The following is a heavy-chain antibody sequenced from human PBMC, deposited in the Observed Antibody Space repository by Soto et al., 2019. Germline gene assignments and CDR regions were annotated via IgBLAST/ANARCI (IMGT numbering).Heavy chain of an antibody. J-gene: IGHJ6*02. CDR3: ARDRTAPKRGYKYYGLDV. D-gene: IGHD1-1*01. CDR2: ISYDGSNK. V-gene: IGHV3-30*03. Sequence: GSLRLSCAASGFTFSSYGMHWVRQAPGKGLEWVAVISYDGSNKYYADSVKGRFTISRDNSKNTLYLQMNSLRAEDTAVYYCARDRTAPKRGYKYYGLDVWGQGTTVTVSS. CDR1: GFTFSSYG.